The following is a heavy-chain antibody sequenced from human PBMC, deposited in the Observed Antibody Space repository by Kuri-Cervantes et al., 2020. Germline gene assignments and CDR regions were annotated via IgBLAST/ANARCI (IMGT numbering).Heavy chain of an antibody. J-gene: IGHJ6*02. V-gene: IGHV3-23*01. CDR1: GFTFSDYY. D-gene: IGHD2-15*01. Sequence: GGSLRLSCAASGFTFSDYYMSWIRQAPGKGLEWVSAISGSGGSTYYADSVKGRFTISRDNSKNTLYLQMNSLRAEDTAVYYCAKVRDCSGGSCYGPRYYYGMDVWGQGTTVTVSS. CDR3: AKVRDCSGGSCYGPRYYYGMDV. CDR2: ISGSGGST.